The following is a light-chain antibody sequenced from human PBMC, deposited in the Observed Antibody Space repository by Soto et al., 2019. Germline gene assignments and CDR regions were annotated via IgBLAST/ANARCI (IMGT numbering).Light chain of an antibody. J-gene: IGLJ3*02. CDR2: EVS. V-gene: IGLV2-14*01. Sequence: QSALTQPASVSGSPGQSITISCTGTSSDIGDYNYVSWYQQHPGKAPKLMIYEVSYRPSGVSDRFSGSKSDNTASLAITGLQAEDEAVYYCQSSDLTLSGSGVFGGGTKLTVL. CDR3: QSSDLTLSGSGV. CDR1: SSDIGDYNY.